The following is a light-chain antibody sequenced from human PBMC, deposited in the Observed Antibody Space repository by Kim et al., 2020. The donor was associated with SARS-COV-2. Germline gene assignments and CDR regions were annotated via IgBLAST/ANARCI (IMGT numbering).Light chain of an antibody. J-gene: IGKJ3*01. V-gene: IGKV1-39*01. CDR2: TAS. CDR1: QSISSY. Sequence: ASVGDRVTITCRASQSISSYLNWYQQIPGKTPKLLIYTASSLQSGVPSRFGGSGSGTDFTLTISSLQAEDFATYYCQQSYSTPFTFGPGTKVDIK. CDR3: QQSYSTPFT.